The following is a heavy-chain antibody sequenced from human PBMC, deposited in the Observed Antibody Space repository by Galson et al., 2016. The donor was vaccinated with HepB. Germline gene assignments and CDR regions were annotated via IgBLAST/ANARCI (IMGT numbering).Heavy chain of an antibody. Sequence: SLRLSCAASGFTLTTYGMNWVRQAPGKGLEWVSGINSSGSNTYYADSVKGRFTISRDNSKNTLYLQMNSLRVGDSAVYYCAKGKRYSDSGSYYVDYWGQGTLVTVSS. CDR2: INSSGSNT. V-gene: IGHV3-23*01. J-gene: IGHJ4*02. D-gene: IGHD3-10*01. CDR3: AKGKRYSDSGSYYVDY. CDR1: GFTLTTYG.